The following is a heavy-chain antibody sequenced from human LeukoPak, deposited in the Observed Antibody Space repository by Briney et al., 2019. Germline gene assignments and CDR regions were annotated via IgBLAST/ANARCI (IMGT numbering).Heavy chain of an antibody. CDR1: GFTVSSIH. CDR2: TYTGGNS. D-gene: IGHD3-22*01. CDR3: ARGGRGSAAVVAPRSFDI. J-gene: IGHJ3*02. Sequence: GGSLRLSCAASGFTVSSIHMVWVRQVPGKGLEWVSVTYTGGNSYYADSVKGRSIISRDISKNTLYLQMNSLRAEDSALYYCARGGRGSAAVVAPRSFDIWGQGTMVTVSS. V-gene: IGHV3-53*01.